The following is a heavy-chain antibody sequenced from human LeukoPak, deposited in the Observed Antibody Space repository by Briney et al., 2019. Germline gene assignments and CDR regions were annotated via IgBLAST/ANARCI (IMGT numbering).Heavy chain of an antibody. J-gene: IGHJ4*02. V-gene: IGHV4-59*01. CDR2: IYYSGST. D-gene: IGHD3-10*01. CDR3: ARGTYGSGSYLPSYYFDY. CDR1: GGSISSYC. Sequence: PSETMSLTCTVSGGSISSYCWSWIRQPPGKGLGWVWYIYYSGSTNYNPSLKSRVTISVDTSKNQFSLKLSSVTAADTAVYYCARGTYGSGSYLPSYYFDYWGQGTLVTVSS.